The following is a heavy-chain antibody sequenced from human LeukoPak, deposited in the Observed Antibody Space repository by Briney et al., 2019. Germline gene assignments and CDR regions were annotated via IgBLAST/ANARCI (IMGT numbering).Heavy chain of an antibody. CDR3: ARGYSVSYFGY. CDR1: GGSISSYY. Sequence: SETLSLTCTVSGGSISSYYWSLIRQPPGKGLEWIGYIYYSGSTNYNPSLKSRVTISVDTSKNQFSLKLSSVTAADTAVYYCARGYSVSYFGYWGQGTLVTVSS. J-gene: IGHJ4*02. D-gene: IGHD1-26*01. V-gene: IGHV4-59*01. CDR2: IYYSGST.